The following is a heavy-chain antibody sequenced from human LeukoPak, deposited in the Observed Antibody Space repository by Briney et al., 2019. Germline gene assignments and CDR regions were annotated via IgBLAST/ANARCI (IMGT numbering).Heavy chain of an antibody. Sequence: QTGGSLRLSCAASGFTFSSYEMNWVRQAPGKGLEWVSYISSSGRTIYYADSVKGRFTISRDNAKNSLYLQMDSLRAEDTAVYWCAREIASTGPGFDYWGQGTLVTVSS. CDR1: GFTFSSYE. CDR2: ISSSGRTI. CDR3: AREIASTGPGFDY. J-gene: IGHJ4*02. V-gene: IGHV3-48*03. D-gene: IGHD2-8*02.